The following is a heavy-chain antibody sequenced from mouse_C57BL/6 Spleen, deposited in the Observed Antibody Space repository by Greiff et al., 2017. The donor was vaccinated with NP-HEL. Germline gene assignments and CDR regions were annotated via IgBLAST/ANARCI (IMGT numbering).Heavy chain of an antibody. CDR1: GYSITSGYD. V-gene: IGHV3-1*01. J-gene: IGHJ2*01. CDR2: ISYSGST. CDR3: AREVADSSVYVGYFDY. D-gene: IGHD3-2*02. Sequence: EVKLMESGPGMVKPSQSLSLTCTVTGYSITSGYDWHWIRHFPGNKLEWMGYISYSGSTNYNPSLKSRISITHDTSKNHFFLKLNSVTTEDTATYYCAREVADSSVYVGYFDYWGQGTTLTVSS.